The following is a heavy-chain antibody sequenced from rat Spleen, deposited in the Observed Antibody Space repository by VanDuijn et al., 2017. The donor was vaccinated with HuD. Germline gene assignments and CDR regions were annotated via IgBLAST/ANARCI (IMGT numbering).Heavy chain of an antibody. Sequence: EVQLQESGPGLVKPSQSLSLTCSVTGYSITSNFWGWIRQFPGNKMEWMGYISYSGSTSYNPSLKSRISITRDTSKNQFFLQLNSAIIEDTATYYCTRGLSMSTTNYYYALFAYWGQGTLVTVSS. CDR2: ISYSGST. CDR1: GYSITSNF. V-gene: IGHV3-1*01. D-gene: IGHD1-6*01. J-gene: IGHJ3*01. CDR3: TRGLSMSTTNYYYALFAY.